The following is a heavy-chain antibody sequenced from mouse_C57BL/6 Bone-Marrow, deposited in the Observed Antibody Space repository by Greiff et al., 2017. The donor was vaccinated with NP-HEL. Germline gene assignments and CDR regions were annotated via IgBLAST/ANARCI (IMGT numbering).Heavy chain of an antibody. CDR3: ARSPPYYSNYWYFDV. Sequence: QVQLQQSGAELARPGASVKLSCKASGYTFTSYGISWVKQRTGQGLEWIGEIYPRSGNTYYNEKFKGKATLTADKSSSTAYMELRSLTSEDSAVYCCARSPPYYSNYWYFDVWGTGTTVTVSS. D-gene: IGHD2-5*01. J-gene: IGHJ1*03. V-gene: IGHV1-81*01. CDR2: IYPRSGNT. CDR1: GYTFTSYG.